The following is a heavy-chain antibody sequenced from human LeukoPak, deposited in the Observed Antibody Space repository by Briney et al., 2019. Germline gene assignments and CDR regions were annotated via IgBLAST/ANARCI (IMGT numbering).Heavy chain of an antibody. Sequence: PGGSLRLSCAASGFTFSSYAMSWVRQAPGKGLEWVSAISGSGGSTYYADSVKGRFTISRDNSKNTLYLQMNSLRAEDTAVYYCAKDFTSGWSGGYYFDYWGQGTLVTVSS. D-gene: IGHD6-19*01. CDR1: GFTFSSYA. J-gene: IGHJ4*02. V-gene: IGHV3-23*01. CDR2: ISGSGGST. CDR3: AKDFTSGWSGGYYFDY.